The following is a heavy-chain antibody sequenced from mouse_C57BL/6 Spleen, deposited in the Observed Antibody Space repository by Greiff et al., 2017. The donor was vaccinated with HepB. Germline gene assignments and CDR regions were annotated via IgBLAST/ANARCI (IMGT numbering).Heavy chain of an antibody. CDR2: IDPSDSYT. J-gene: IGHJ2*01. Sequence: QVQLQQPGAELVKPGASVKLSCKASGYTFTSYWMQWVKQRPGQGLEWIGEIDPSDSYTNYNQKFKGKATLTVDTSSSTAYMQLSSLPSEDSAVYYCAKFYYYGSFDYWGQGTTLTVSS. D-gene: IGHD1-1*01. V-gene: IGHV1-50*01. CDR1: GYTFTSYW. CDR3: AKFYYYGSFDY.